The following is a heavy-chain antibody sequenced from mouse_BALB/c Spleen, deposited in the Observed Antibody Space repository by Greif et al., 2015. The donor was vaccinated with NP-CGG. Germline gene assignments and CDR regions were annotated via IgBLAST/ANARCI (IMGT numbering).Heavy chain of an antibody. D-gene: IGHD2-1*01. J-gene: IGHJ2*01. CDR1: GYTFTSYW. V-gene: IGHV1-69*02. CDR2: IDPSDSET. Sequence: VQLQESGAELVKLGAPVKLSCKASGYTFTSYWMNWVKQRPGRGLEWIGRIDPSDSETHYNQKFKDKATLTVDKSSSTAYIQLSSLTSEDSAVYYCASGGNYDYFDYWGQGTTLTVSS. CDR3: ASGGNYDYFDY.